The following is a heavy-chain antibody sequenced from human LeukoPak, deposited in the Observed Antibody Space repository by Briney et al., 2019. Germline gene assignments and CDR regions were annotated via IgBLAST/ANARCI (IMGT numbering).Heavy chain of an antibody. J-gene: IGHJ6*03. CDR2: ISSSSTTI. Sequence: GGSLRLSCAASGFTFSNYGMNWVRQAPGKGLEWVSYISSSSTTIHYADSVKGRFTISRDNSKNTLYLQMNSLRAEDTAVYYCARIDQGYGDYVRYSGKENYYYMDVWGKGTTVTISS. CDR3: ARIDQGYGDYVRYSGKENYYYMDV. CDR1: GFTFSNYG. V-gene: IGHV3-48*01. D-gene: IGHD4-17*01.